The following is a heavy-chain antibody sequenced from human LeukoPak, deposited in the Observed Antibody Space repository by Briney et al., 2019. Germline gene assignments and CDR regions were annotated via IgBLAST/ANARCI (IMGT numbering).Heavy chain of an antibody. CDR3: ARYIVSYPHDAFDI. CDR1: GGSINNYY. CDR2: IYYSGST. Sequence: SETLSLTCSVSGGSINNYYWSWIRQSPGKGLEWIGYIYYSGSTSYNPPLKSRVTISVDTSKKQFSLKLSSVTAADTAFYYCARYIVSYPHDAFDIWGQGTMVTVSS. V-gene: IGHV4-59*01. D-gene: IGHD1-26*01. J-gene: IGHJ3*02.